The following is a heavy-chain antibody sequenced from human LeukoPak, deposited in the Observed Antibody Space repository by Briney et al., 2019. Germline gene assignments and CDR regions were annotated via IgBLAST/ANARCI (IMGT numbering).Heavy chain of an antibody. CDR1: GFTFSNYW. CDR3: TRVRSVAGRPDYFDY. V-gene: IGHV3-7*01. J-gene: IGHJ4*02. D-gene: IGHD6-6*01. CDR2: IKQDGSEQ. Sequence: QLGGSLRLSCAASGFTFSNYWMTWVRQAPGKGLEWVANIKQDGSEQYSVDSVKGRFTISRDNAKNSLYLQMSSLRAEDTAVYYCTRVRSVAGRPDYFDYWGQGTLVTVSS.